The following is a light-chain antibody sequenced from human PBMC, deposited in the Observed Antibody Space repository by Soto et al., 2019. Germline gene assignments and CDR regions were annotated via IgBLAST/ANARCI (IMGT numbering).Light chain of an antibody. V-gene: IGLV2-14*01. Sequence: QSALTQPASVSGSPGQSITISCTGYIHYDFVSWYQQHPGTAPKLVIYEVSNRPSGTSDRFSDSKSGHTASLTISGLQTEDEAVYYCGSYTSSSNYVFGAGTKVTVL. CDR2: EVS. J-gene: IGLJ1*01. CDR1: IHYDF. CDR3: GSYTSSSNYV.